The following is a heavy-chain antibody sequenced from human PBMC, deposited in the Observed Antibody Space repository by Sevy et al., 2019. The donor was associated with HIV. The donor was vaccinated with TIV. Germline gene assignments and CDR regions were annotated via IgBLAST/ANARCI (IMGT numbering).Heavy chain of an antibody. CDR1: GFTFSTYA. J-gene: IGHJ6*02. CDR2: ISSNGGST. V-gene: IGHV3-64*01. Sequence: GGSLRLSCAASGFTFSTYAMNWVRQAPGKGLEYVSAISSNGGSTYYANFVKGRFTISRDNSKNTLYLQMGSLRAEDMAVYYCARVSPYFCSGGSCYPYYGMDVWGQGTTVTVSS. CDR3: ARVSPYFCSGGSCYPYYGMDV. D-gene: IGHD2-15*01.